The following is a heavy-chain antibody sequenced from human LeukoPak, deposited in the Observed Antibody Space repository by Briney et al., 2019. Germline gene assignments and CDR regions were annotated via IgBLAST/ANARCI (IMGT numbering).Heavy chain of an antibody. CDR1: GYTFTGYY. V-gene: IGHV1-2*02. J-gene: IGHJ4*02. D-gene: IGHD2-21*02. CDR2: INPNSGGT. Sequence: ASVKVSCKASGYTFTGYYMHWVRQAPGQGLEWMGWINPNSGGTNHAQKFQGRVTMTRDTSISTVYMELSSLRSDDTAAYYCARGPVTATDYWGQGTLVTVSS. CDR3: ARGPVTATDY.